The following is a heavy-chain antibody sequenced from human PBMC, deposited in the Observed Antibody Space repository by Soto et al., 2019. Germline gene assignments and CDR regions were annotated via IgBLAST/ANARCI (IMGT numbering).Heavy chain of an antibody. D-gene: IGHD1-1*01. Sequence: QVQLVQSGAEVKKPGASVKVSCKASGYNFTDYDMHWVRQAPGQGLEWMGMINPNDDAIKYAQKFQGMIARSRDSTTSTVYMELSSLRSEDAAMYYCAKASKYNREWYVPCGIWGQGTLSTVSS. CDR2: INPNDDAI. CDR1: GYNFTDYD. J-gene: IGHJ4*02. CDR3: AKASKYNREWYVPCGI. V-gene: IGHV1-46*01.